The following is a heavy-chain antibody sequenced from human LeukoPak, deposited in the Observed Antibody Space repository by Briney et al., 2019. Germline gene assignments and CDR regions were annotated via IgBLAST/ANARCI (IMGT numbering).Heavy chain of an antibody. J-gene: IGHJ4*02. V-gene: IGHV1-18*01. CDR2: ISAYNGNT. CDR3: ARGEDYDSSGYPFDY. CDR1: GYTFTSYG. D-gene: IGHD3-22*01. Sequence: ASVKVSCKASGYTFTSYGISWVRQAPGRGLEWMGWISAYNGNTNYAQKLQGRVTMTTDTSTSTAYMELRSLRSDDTAVYYCARGEDYDSSGYPFDYWGQGTLVTVSS.